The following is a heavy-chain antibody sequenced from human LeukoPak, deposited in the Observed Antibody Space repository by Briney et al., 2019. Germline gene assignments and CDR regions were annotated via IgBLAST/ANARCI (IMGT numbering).Heavy chain of an antibody. D-gene: IGHD6-19*01. V-gene: IGHV3-30*02. CDR1: ESSFSTFG. J-gene: IGHJ4*02. CDR3: AKDSYNSGWGNYFDY. Sequence: PGGCLRLSCETSESSFSTFGMHWVRQAPGKGLEWVAFIRYDSSSRFYADSVKGRFTISRDNSKNTLYLQMNSLRAEDTAVYYCAKDSYNSGWGNYFDYWGQGALVTVSS. CDR2: IRYDSSSR.